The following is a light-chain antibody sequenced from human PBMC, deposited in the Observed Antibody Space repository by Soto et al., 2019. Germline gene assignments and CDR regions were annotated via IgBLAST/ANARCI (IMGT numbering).Light chain of an antibody. CDR2: GAS. V-gene: IGKV3-15*01. CDR3: HQYNSRPRT. Sequence: EIVMTQSPATLSVSPGERATLSCRASQSVSSNLAWYQQKPGQAPRLLIYGASTRATGIPARFSGSGSGTEFTLTISSLQSEDFEVYYCHQYNSRPRTFGQGTKVDIK. J-gene: IGKJ1*01. CDR1: QSVSSN.